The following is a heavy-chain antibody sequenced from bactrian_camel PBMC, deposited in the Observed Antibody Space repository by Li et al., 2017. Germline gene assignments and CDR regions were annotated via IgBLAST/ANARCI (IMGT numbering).Heavy chain of an antibody. Sequence: DVQLVESGGGSVQAGGSLRLSCAISGRSNENYFLAWFRQPPGKEREGVAAMYTGFGGGNIYYDDSVKGRFTISQDNSKNTLFLQMNVLRPEDTAMYYCATATRCVGAWFSSAQKGRGTQVTVS. J-gene: IGHJ4*01. CDR1: GRSNENYF. D-gene: IGHD3*01. V-gene: IGHV3S32*01. CDR2: MYTGFGGGNI.